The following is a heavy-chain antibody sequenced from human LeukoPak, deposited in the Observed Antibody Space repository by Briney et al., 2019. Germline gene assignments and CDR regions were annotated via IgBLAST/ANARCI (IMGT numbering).Heavy chain of an antibody. CDR2: FDPEDGET. CDR3: ARGLKVAARKGVGY. CDR1: GYTLTELS. J-gene: IGHJ4*02. V-gene: IGHV1-24*01. D-gene: IGHD2-15*01. Sequence: GASVKVSCKVSGYTLTELSMHWVRRAPGKGLEWMGGFDPEDGETIYAQKFQGRVTMTEDTSTDTAYMELSSLRSEDTAVYYCARGLKVAARKGVGYWGQGTLVTVSS.